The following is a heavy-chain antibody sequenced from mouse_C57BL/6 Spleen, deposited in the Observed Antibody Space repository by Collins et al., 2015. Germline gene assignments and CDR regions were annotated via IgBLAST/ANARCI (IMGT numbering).Heavy chain of an antibody. D-gene: IGHD2-1*01. Sequence: QVQLKSQDLGLVAPSQSLSITCTVSGFSLTGYGVNWVRQPPGKGLEWLGMIWGDGSTDYNSALKSRLSISKDNSKSQVFLKMNSLQTDDTARYYCARDGNYYYAMDYWGQGTSVTVSS. CDR2: IWGDGST. J-gene: IGHJ4*01. CDR3: ARDGNYYYAMDY. V-gene: IGHV2-6-7*01. CDR1: GFSLTGYG.